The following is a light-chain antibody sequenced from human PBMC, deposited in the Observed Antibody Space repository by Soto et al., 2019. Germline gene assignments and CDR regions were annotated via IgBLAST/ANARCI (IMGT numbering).Light chain of an antibody. J-gene: IGKJ1*01. V-gene: IGKV3-15*01. CDR1: RSVSSN. CDR2: GAS. CDR3: QQHSNWPRT. Sequence: PGERATLSCRASRSVSSNLAWYQQRPGQAPRLLIYGASTRATDIPPRFSGSGSGTEFILTISSLQSEDFAVYYCQQHSNWPRTFGQGTKVDNK.